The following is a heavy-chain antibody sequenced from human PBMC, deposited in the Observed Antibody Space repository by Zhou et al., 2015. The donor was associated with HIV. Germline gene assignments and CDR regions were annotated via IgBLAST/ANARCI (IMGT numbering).Heavy chain of an antibody. CDR1: GGTFIDYV. CDR2: VIPTFGAADYA. V-gene: IGHV1-69*06. CDR3: GGGYCSGGSCPYYYYGMDV. D-gene: IGHD2-15*01. Sequence: QVQLVQSGAEVKKPGSSVMVSCKIFGGTFIDYVIHWVRQAPGQGLEWMGGVIPTFGAADYANYALEFQGRVTITADKSTSTAYMELSSLRSEDTAVYYCGGGYCSGGSCPYYYYGMDVWGQGTTVTVSS. J-gene: IGHJ6*02.